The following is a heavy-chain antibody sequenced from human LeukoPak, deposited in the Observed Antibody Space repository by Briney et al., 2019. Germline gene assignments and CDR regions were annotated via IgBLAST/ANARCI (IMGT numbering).Heavy chain of an antibody. J-gene: IGHJ3*02. Sequence: PSETLSLTCAVSGGSISSSNWWGWVRQPPGKGLEWIGEIYHSGSTNYNPSLKSRVTISVDKSKNQFSLKLSSVTAADTAVYYCASLVSSATNDAFDIWGQGTMVTVSS. CDR1: GGSISSSNW. D-gene: IGHD2-2*01. CDR2: IYHSGST. CDR3: ASLVSSATNDAFDI. V-gene: IGHV4-4*02.